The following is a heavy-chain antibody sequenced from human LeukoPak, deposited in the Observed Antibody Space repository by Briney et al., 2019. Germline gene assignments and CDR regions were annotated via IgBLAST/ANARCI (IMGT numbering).Heavy chain of an antibody. CDR3: AKALRGSSWYNWFVP. Sequence: PGGSLRLSCAASGFTFSSFGMHWVRQAPGKGLEWVAFISDDGTTAYYGDSVKGRFTISSDNSKNTLDLQMNSLRPEDTAVYYCAKALRGSSWYNWFVPWGQGKPVTASP. CDR2: ISDDGTTA. CDR1: GFTFSSFG. J-gene: IGHJ5*02. V-gene: IGHV3-30*02. D-gene: IGHD6-13*01.